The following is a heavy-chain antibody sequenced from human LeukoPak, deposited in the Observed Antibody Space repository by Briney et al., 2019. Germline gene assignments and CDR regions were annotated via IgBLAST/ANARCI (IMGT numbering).Heavy chain of an antibody. Sequence: GESLQISCAASGFTFSSYAMSWVRQAPGKGLEWVSAISGSGGSTYYADPVKGRFTISRDNSKNTLYVQMNSLRAEDTAVYYCAKDRITVFGVVPDVWGKGTTVIVSS. D-gene: IGHD3-3*01. J-gene: IGHJ6*04. CDR1: GFTFSSYA. V-gene: IGHV3-23*01. CDR2: ISGSGGST. CDR3: AKDRITVFGVVPDV.